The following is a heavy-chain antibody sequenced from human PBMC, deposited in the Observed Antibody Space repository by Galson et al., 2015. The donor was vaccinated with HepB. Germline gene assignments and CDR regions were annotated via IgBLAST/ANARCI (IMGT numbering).Heavy chain of an antibody. CDR3: ARDRRRMYYDFWSRTPDYYGMGV. CDR2: IKQDGSEK. CDR1: GFTFRSYW. V-gene: IGHV3-7*03. D-gene: IGHD3-3*01. J-gene: IGHJ6*02. Sequence: SLRLSCAASGFTFRSYWMSWVRQAPGKGLEWVANIKQDGSEKYYVDSVKGRFTISRDNAKNSLYLQMNSLRAEDTAVYYCARDRRRMYYDFWSRTPDYYGMGVWGQGTTVTVSS.